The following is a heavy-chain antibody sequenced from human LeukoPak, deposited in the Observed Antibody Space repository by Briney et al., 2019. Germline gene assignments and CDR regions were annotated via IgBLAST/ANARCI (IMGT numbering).Heavy chain of an antibody. J-gene: IGHJ4*02. V-gene: IGHV4-59*08. Sequence: PSETLSLTCTVSGGSISYYYWSWIRQPPGKGLEWIGYIYYSGSTKYNPSLKSQITISVDTSKNQISLKLSSVTAADTAMYYCARQGNGDLYYFDYWGQGTLVTVSS. D-gene: IGHD4-17*01. CDR3: ARQGNGDLYYFDY. CDR2: IYYSGST. CDR1: GGSISYYY.